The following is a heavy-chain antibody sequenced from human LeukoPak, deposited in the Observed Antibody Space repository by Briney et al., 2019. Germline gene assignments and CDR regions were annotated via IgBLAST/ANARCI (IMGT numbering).Heavy chain of an antibody. J-gene: IGHJ4*02. D-gene: IGHD6-13*01. CDR1: GFTFSDFA. CDR3: ANQPYSSSWSPTADY. V-gene: IGHV3-23*01. CDR2: TIGSGATT. Sequence: GGSLRLSCAASGFTFSDFAMSWVRQAPGKGLEWVSGTIGSGATTFYADSVKGRFTISRDNSKNTLYLQMNSLRAEDTAVYYCANQPYSSSWSPTADYWGQGTLVTVSS.